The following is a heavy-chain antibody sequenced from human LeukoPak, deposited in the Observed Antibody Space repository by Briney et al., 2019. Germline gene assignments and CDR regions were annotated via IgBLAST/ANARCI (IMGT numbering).Heavy chain of an antibody. D-gene: IGHD3-9*01. V-gene: IGHV4-30-2*01. CDR2: IYHSGST. Sequence: SETLSLTCAVSGGPISSGGYSWSWIRQPPGKGLEWIGYIYHSGSTYYNPSLKSRVTISVDTSKNQFSLKLSSVTAADTAVYYCARAGRLRYFDKPKPLDYWGQGTLVTVSS. J-gene: IGHJ4*02. CDR3: ARAGRLRYFDKPKPLDY. CDR1: GGPISSGGYS.